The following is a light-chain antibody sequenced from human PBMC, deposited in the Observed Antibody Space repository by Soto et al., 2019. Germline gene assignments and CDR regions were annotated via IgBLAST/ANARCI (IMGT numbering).Light chain of an antibody. CDR2: GNS. J-gene: IGLJ3*02. Sequence: QSVLTQPPSVSGAPGQRVTISCTGSSSNIGAGYDVHWYQQLPGTAPKLLIYGNSNRPSGVPDRFSGSKSGTSASLAVTRLQAVDEADYYRQSYFSSLSGWVFGGGTELTLL. V-gene: IGLV1-40*01. CDR1: SSNIGAGYD. CDR3: QSYFSSLSGWV.